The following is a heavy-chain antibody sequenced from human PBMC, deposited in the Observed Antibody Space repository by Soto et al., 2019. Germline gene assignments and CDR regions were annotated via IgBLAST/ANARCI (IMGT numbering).Heavy chain of an antibody. V-gene: IGHV2-5*02. CDR2: IYWDDDK. CDR1: GFSLSTSGVA. Sequence: QITLKESGPTLVKPTQTLTLTCTFSGFSLSTSGVAVGWIRQPPGKALEWLALIYWDDDKRYSPSMKGRLTITRDTSKNQVVLIMTNMDPEDTATCYCAHRLTATAFDIWGQGTMVTVSS. J-gene: IGHJ3*02. D-gene: IGHD2-21*02. CDR3: AHRLTATAFDI.